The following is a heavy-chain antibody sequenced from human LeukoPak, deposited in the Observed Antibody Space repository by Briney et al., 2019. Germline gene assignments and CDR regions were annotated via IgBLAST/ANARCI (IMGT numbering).Heavy chain of an antibody. V-gene: IGHV3-7*03. CDR3: ARGGGLDV. CDR2: INHNGNVN. D-gene: IGHD3-16*01. CDR1: GFKFNSYA. J-gene: IGHJ6*02. Sequence: GGSQRLSCAASGFKFNSYAIHWARQAPGKGLEWVASINHNGNVNYYVDSVKGRFTISRDNAKNSLYLQMSNLRAEDTAVYFCARGGGLDVWGQGATVTVSS.